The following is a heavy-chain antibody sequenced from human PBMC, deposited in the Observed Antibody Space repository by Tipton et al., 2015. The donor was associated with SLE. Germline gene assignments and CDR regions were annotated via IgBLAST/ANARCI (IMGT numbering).Heavy chain of an antibody. V-gene: IGHV1-8*01. CDR2: MNPNSGNT. CDR1: GYTFTSFD. D-gene: IGHD5-24*01. J-gene: IGHJ4*02. CDR3: ARAPPQLGFDY. Sequence: QSGAEVKKPGASVKVSCKASGYTFTSFDINWVRQATGQGLEWMGWMNPNSGNTAYAQKFQGRVTMTRDTSISTAYMELSSLRSEDTAVYYCARAPPQLGFDYWGQRTLVTVSS.